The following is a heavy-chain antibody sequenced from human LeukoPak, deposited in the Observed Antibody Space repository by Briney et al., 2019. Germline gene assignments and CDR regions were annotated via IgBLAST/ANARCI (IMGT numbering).Heavy chain of an antibody. J-gene: IGHJ4*02. V-gene: IGHV4-38-2*02. CDR2: IYHSGST. Sequence: PSETLSLTCAVSGYSISSGYYWGWIRQPPGKGLEWIGSIYHSGSTYYNPSLKSRVTISVDTSKNQFSLKLSSVTAADTAVYYCAREDIVLMVDATHYFDYWGKGTLVTVSS. D-gene: IGHD2-8*01. CDR3: AREDIVLMVDATHYFDY. CDR1: GYSISSGYY.